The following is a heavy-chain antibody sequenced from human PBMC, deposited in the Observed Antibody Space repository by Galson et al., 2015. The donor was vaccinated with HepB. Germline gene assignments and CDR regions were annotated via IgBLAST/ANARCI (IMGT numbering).Heavy chain of an antibody. CDR3: ARPEYQLLWGAFDY. D-gene: IGHD2-2*01. V-gene: IGHV3-48*01. CDR1: GFTFSSYS. Sequence: SLRLSCAASGFTFSSYSMNWVRQAPGKGLEWVSYISGSSSTIYYADSVKGRFTIFRDNAKNSLYLQMNSLRAEDTAVYYCARPEYQLLWGAFDYWGQGTLVTVSS. CDR2: ISGSSSTI. J-gene: IGHJ4*02.